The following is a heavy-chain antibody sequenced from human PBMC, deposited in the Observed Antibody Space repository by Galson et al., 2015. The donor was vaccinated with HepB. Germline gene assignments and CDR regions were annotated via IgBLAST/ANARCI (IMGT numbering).Heavy chain of an antibody. CDR2: INAGNGNT. CDR1: GYTLTSYA. J-gene: IGHJ3*02. D-gene: IGHD6-13*01. CDR3: ARDTQHPPEGWQQLVHDAFDI. Sequence: SVKVSCKASGYTLTSYAMHWVRQAPGQRFEWMGWINAGNGNTKYSQKFQGRVTITRDTSASTAYMELSSLRSEDTAVYYCARDTQHPPEGWQQLVHDAFDIWGQGTMVTVSS. V-gene: IGHV1-3*01.